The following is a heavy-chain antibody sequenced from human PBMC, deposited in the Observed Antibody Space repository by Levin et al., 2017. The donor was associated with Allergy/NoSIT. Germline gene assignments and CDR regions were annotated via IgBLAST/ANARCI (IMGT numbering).Heavy chain of an antibody. J-gene: IGHJ5*02. Sequence: ASVKVSCKTSGYTFTSFDVNWVRQATGQGLEWMGWMNPDSGNTGYAQKFQGRVTMTRNTSINTAYMELSSLRSEDTAVYYCTRVEQHLHWSDPWGQGTLVSVSS. D-gene: IGHD6-13*01. CDR3: TRVEQHLHWSDP. CDR1: GYTFTSFD. V-gene: IGHV1-8*01. CDR2: MNPDSGNT.